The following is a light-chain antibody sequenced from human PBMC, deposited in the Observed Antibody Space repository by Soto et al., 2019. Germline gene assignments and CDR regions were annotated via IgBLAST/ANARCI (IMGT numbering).Light chain of an antibody. V-gene: IGKV3-20*01. CDR3: QQYGGSPWT. Sequence: EIMLTQSPGTLSLSPGERATLSCRASQSVSSSYLAWYQQKPGQAPRLLIYGTSSRATGIPDRFSGSGSGTDFTLTISRLEPEDFAVYYCQQYGGSPWTFGQGTKVEIK. CDR1: QSVSSSY. CDR2: GTS. J-gene: IGKJ1*01.